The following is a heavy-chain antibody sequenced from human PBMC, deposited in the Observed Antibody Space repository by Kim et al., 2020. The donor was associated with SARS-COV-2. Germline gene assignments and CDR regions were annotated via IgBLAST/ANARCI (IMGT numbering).Heavy chain of an antibody. Sequence: GGSLRLSCAASGFTFSTYAMSWVRQAPGKGLEWVSEISGNGDITYYADSVKGRFTVSRDNSKNTLYLQMNSLRADDRAIYYCAKDRGGGNNNGTYCGDSWGQGTLVTVCS. CDR1: GFTFSTYA. V-gene: IGHV3-23*01. CDR2: ISGNGDIT. J-gene: IGHJ5*01. CDR3: AKDRGGGNNNGTYCGDS. D-gene: IGHD1-26*01.